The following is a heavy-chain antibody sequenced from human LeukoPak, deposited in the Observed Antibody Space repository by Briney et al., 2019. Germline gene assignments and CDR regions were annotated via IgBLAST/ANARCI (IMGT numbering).Heavy chain of an antibody. J-gene: IGHJ6*03. Sequence: GASVKVSCKASGYTFTSYGISWVRQAPGQGLEWMGWISAYNGNTSYAQKLQGRVTMTTDTSTSTAYMELRSLRSDDTAVYYCARVNYYDSSGSLGYYYYYMDVWGKGTTVTVSS. CDR2: ISAYNGNT. V-gene: IGHV1-18*01. CDR1: GYTFTSYG. D-gene: IGHD3-22*01. CDR3: ARVNYYDSSGSLGYYYYYMDV.